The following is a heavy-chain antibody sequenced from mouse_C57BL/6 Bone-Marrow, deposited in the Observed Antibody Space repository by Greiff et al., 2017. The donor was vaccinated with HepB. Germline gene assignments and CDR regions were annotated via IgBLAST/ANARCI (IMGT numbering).Heavy chain of an antibody. Sequence: EVKVVESGGDLVKPGGSLKLSCAASGFTFSSYGMSWVRQTPDKRLEWVATISSGGSYTYYPDSVKGRFTISRDNAKNTLYLQMSSLKSEDTAMYYCARRRGWLLLYYFDYWGQGTTLTVSS. CDR1: GFTFSSYG. CDR2: ISSGGSYT. CDR3: ARRRGWLLLYYFDY. D-gene: IGHD2-3*01. V-gene: IGHV5-6*01. J-gene: IGHJ2*01.